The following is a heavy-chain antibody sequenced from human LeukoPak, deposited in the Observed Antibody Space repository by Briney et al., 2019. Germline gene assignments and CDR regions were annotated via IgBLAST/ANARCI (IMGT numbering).Heavy chain of an antibody. J-gene: IGHJ6*03. CDR3: AKDCSGGSCYYMDI. CDR2: IRYDGSNK. CDR1: GFTFSSYG. V-gene: IGHV3-30*02. Sequence: PGGSLRLSCAASGFTFSSYGMHWVRQAPGKGLEWVTFIRYDGSNKYYADSVKGRFTISRDNSKNTLYLQMNSLRAEDTAVYYCAKDCSGGSCYYMDIWGKGTTVTVSS. D-gene: IGHD2-15*01.